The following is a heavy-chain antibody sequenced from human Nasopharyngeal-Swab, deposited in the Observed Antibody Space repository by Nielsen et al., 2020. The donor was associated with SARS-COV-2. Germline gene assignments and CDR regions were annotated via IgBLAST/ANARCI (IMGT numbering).Heavy chain of an antibody. D-gene: IGHD2-2*01. Sequence: GESLKISCAASGFTFSSYAMSWVRQAPGKGLEWVSAISGSGGTTYYADSVKGRFTISRDNSKNTLYLQMNSLRAEDTAVYYCAKDRSLYCSSTSCSKKFDSWGQGTLVTSPQ. CDR1: GFTFSSYA. J-gene: IGHJ4*02. V-gene: IGHV3-23*01. CDR2: ISGSGGTT. CDR3: AKDRSLYCSSTSCSKKFDS.